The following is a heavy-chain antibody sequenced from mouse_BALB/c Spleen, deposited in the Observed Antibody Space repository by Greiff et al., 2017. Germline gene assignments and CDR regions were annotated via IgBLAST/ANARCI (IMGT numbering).Heavy chain of an antibody. Sequence: DVKLVESGGDLVKPGGSLKLSCAASGFTFSGYGMSWVRQTPDKRLEWVATISSGGSYTYYPDSVKGRFTMSRDNAKNTLYLQMSSLRSEDTAMYYCAKDEPPSSTMITTAFAYWGQGTLVTVAA. CDR3: AKDEPPSSTMITTAFAY. V-gene: IGHV5-6*02. CDR2: ISSGGSYT. D-gene: IGHD2-4*01. J-gene: IGHJ3*01. CDR1: GFTFSGYG.